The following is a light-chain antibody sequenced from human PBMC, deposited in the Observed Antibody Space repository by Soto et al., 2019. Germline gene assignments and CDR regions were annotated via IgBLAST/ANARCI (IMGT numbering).Light chain of an antibody. CDR2: DSN. J-gene: IGLJ2*01. CDR1: SSNIGNNY. CDR3: ATWDSSLTGEV. Sequence: QSVLTQPPSVSAAPGKKVTISCSGSSSNIGNNYVSWYQQLPGTAPKLLIYDSNKRPSGIPDRFSGSKSGTSATLDITGLQTGDEADYYCATWDSSLTGEVFGGGTKLTVI. V-gene: IGLV1-51*01.